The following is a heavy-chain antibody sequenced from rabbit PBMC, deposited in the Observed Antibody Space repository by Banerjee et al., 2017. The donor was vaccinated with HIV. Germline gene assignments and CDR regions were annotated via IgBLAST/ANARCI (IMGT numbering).Heavy chain of an antibody. CDR1: GFSFSSSYW. CDR2: IYSGDGSA. J-gene: IGHJ2*01. D-gene: IGHD6-1*01. CDR3: ARGDYSNGGLGP. Sequence: QSLEESGGDLVKPGASLTLTCTASGFSFSSSYWICWVRQAPGKGLEWIACIYSGDGSAYYASWAKGRFTISRSTSLNTVNLQMTSLTAADTATYFCARGDYSNGGLGPWGPGTLVTVS. V-gene: IGHV1S40*01.